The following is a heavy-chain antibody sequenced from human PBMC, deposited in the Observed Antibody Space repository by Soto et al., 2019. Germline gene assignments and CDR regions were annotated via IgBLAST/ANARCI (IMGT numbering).Heavy chain of an antibody. Sequence: QLQLQESGSGLVKPSQTLSLTCAVSGGSISSGGYSWSWIRQPPGKGLEWIGYIYHSGSTYYNPSLKSRVNITVDRSQNQFSLKLSSVTAEDTAVYDCAAGGGLPRYYWGQGTLVTVSS. J-gene: IGHJ4*02. D-gene: IGHD5-12*01. CDR3: AAGGGLPRYY. CDR1: GGSISSGGYS. V-gene: IGHV4-30-2*01. CDR2: IYHSGST.